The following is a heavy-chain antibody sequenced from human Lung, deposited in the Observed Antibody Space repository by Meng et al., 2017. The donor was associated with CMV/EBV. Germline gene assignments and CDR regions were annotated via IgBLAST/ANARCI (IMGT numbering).Heavy chain of an antibody. CDR3: ARDRAWLGRGSFDF. CDR2: IYVSKNT. J-gene: IGHJ3*01. V-gene: IGHV4-61*01. D-gene: IGHD3-9*01. Sequence: SETLSLXCTVSGVSVTYNSYHWSWIRQSPGKGLEWIGYIYVSKNTKYNPSLQSRVTMSVDTTKNQVFLKLSSVTAADTAVYYCARDRAWLGRGSFDFWGQGXVVTVSS. CDR1: GVSVTYNSYH.